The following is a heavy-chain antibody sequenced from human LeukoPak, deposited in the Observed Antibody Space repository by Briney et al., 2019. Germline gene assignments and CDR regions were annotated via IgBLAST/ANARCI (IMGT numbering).Heavy chain of an antibody. D-gene: IGHD3-22*01. CDR3: TRWIEYDSSGYYYFDY. CDR2: IRSKAYGGTT. CDR1: GFTFSSYG. J-gene: IGHJ4*02. V-gene: IGHV3-49*03. Sequence: GGSLRLSCAASGFTFSSYGMSWFRQAPGKGLEWVGFIRSKAYGGTTEYAASVKGRFTISRDDSKSIAYLQMNSLKTEDTAVYYCTRWIEYDSSGYYYFDYWGQGTLVTVSS.